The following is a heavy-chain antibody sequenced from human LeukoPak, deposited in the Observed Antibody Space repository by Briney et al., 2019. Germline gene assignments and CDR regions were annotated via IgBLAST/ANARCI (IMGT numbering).Heavy chain of an antibody. CDR3: AKDRGFYYYMDV. V-gene: IGHV3-23*01. CDR2: ISGSGGST. CDR1: GFTFSSYA. J-gene: IGHJ6*03. Sequence: GGSLRLSCAASGFTFSSYAMSWVRQAPGKGLEWVSAISGSGGSTYYADSVKGRFTISRDNSKNTLHLQMNSLRAEDTAVYYCAKDRGFYYYMDVWGKGTTVTVSS.